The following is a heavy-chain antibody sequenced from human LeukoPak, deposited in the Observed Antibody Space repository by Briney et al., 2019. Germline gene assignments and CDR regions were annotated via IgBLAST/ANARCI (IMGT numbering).Heavy chain of an antibody. J-gene: IGHJ4*02. CDR1: GGSFSGYY. V-gene: IGHV4-34*01. CDR3: ARVPHYYDSSGFDY. Sequence: SETLSLTCAVYGGSFSGYYWSWIRQPPGKGLEWIGEINHSGSPNYNPSLKSRVTISVDTSKNQFSLKLSSVTAADTAVYYCARVPHYYDSSGFDYWGQGTLVTVSS. CDR2: INHSGSP. D-gene: IGHD3-22*01.